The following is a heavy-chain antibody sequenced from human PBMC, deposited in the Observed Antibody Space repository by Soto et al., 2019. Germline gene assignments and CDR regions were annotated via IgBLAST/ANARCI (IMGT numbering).Heavy chain of an antibody. CDR3: ARGRGGSGSYYNEQIDY. CDR2: IYYSGST. CDR1: GGSISSSSYY. Sequence: PSETLSLTCTVSGGSISSSSYYWGWIRQPPGMGLEWIGSIYYSGSTNYNPSLKSRVTISVDTSKNQFSLKLSSVTAADTAVYYCARGRGGSGSYYNEQIDYWGQGTLVTVSS. J-gene: IGHJ4*02. V-gene: IGHV4-39*07. D-gene: IGHD3-10*01.